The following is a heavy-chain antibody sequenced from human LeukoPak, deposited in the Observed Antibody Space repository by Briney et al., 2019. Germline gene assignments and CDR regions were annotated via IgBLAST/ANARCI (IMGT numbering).Heavy chain of an antibody. CDR2: INPNSGGT. CDR3: ARDLRGSYYDSIGAFDI. D-gene: IGHD3-22*01. V-gene: IGHV1-2*02. CDR1: GYTFTSYY. Sequence: ASVKVSCKASGYTFTSYYMHWVRQAPGQGPEWMGWINPNSGGTNYAQKFQGRVTMTRDTSISTAYMELSRLRSDDTAVYYCARDLRGSYYDSIGAFDIWGQGTMVTVSS. J-gene: IGHJ3*02.